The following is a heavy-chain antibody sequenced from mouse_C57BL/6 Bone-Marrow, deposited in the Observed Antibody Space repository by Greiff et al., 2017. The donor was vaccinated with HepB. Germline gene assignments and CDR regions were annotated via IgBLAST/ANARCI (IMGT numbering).Heavy chain of an antibody. D-gene: IGHD3-2*02. CDR2: IDPEDGDT. J-gene: IGHJ3*01. CDR1: GFNIKDDY. V-gene: IGHV14-4*01. Sequence: EVQLQQSGAELVRPGASVKLSCTASGFNIKDDYMHWVKQRPEQGLEWIGWIDPEDGDTEYASKFQGKATITADTSSNTAYLQLSSLTSEDTAVYYCTTLQLTPEFAYWGQGTLVTVSA. CDR3: TTLQLTPEFAY.